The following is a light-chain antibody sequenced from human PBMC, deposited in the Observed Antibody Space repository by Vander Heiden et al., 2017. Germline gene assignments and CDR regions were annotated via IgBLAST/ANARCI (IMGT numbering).Light chain of an antibody. Sequence: EIEMTQSPATLSVSPGERATLSCRARQSVSTKVAWYQQKLGQAPRLLIFDASTRATGIPDRFTGSGFGTEFTLTITSRQSEDFAVYSCQQYYMWPPVTFGGGTKVEIK. CDR1: QSVSTK. J-gene: IGKJ4*01. V-gene: IGKV3-15*01. CDR3: QQYYMWPPVT. CDR2: DAS.